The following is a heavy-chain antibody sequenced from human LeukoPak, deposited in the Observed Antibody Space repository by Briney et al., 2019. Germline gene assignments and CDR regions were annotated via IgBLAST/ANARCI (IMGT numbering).Heavy chain of an antibody. J-gene: IGHJ4*02. D-gene: IGHD6-19*01. V-gene: IGHV4-38-2*02. CDR3: AREYSSGWLDY. CDR1: GYSISSGYY. Sequence: SETLSLACTVSGYSISSGYYWGWIRQPPGKGLEWIGSIYHSGSTYYNPSLKSRVTISVDTSKNQFSLRLSSVTAADTAVYYCAREYSSGWLDYWGQGTLVTVSS. CDR2: IYHSGST.